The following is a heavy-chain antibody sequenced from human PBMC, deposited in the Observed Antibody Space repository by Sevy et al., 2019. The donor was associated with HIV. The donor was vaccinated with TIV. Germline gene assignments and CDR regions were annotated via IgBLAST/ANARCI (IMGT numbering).Heavy chain of an antibody. CDR2: IKQDGSEK. CDR1: AFTFSNNW. V-gene: IGHV3-7*01. D-gene: IGHD3-10*01. Sequence: GGSLRLSCVASAFTFSNNWMTWVRQAPGKGLQWVANIKQDGSEKYFVDSVKGRFTISRDNAKNSLYLQMSSLRVEDTAVYYCARGIFGSGSRLGLGYWGQGTLVTVSS. CDR3: ARGIFGSGSRLGLGY. J-gene: IGHJ4*02.